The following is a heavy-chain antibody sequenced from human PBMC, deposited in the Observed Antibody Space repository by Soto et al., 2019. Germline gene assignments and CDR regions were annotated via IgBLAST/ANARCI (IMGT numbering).Heavy chain of an antibody. D-gene: IGHD2-21*02. CDR1: GGTFSSYA. V-gene: IGHV1-69*13. CDR3: ASRGVVTEYYFDY. Sequence: SVKVSCKASGGTFSSYAISWLRQSPGQGLEWMGGIIPIFGTANYAQKFQGRVTITADESTSTAYMELSSLRSEDTAVYYCASRGVVTEYYFDYWGQGTLVTVSS. J-gene: IGHJ4*02. CDR2: IIPIFGTA.